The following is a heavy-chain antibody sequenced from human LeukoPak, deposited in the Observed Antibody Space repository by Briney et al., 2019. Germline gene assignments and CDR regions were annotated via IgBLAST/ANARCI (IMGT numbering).Heavy chain of an antibody. J-gene: IGHJ3*02. CDR1: GGSISSRNYF. Sequence: SETLSLTRTVSGGSISSRNYFWGWIRQPPGKKLEWIGSIYYSGTTSYNPSLKSPVTISVDTSKNQFSLKLTSVTAADTAVYYCASPGVGAFDIWGQGTMVTVSS. CDR2: IYYSGTT. V-gene: IGHV4-39*01. CDR3: ASPGVGAFDI. D-gene: IGHD2-8*01.